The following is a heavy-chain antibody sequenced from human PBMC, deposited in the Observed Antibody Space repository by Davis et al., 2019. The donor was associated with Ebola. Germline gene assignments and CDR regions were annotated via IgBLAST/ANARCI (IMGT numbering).Heavy chain of an antibody. CDR3: ARPSFGYNSGWYADY. D-gene: IGHD6-19*01. J-gene: IGHJ4*02. V-gene: IGHV1-3*01. Sequence: AASVKVSCKASGFILTNYAIHWVRQAPGQRLEWMGWVHGGNGNTKYSQRFQGRVTITTDTSASTVYLDLTSLRSDDTAVFYCARPSFGYNSGWYADYWGPGSLVTVSS. CDR1: GFILTNYA. CDR2: VHGGNGNT.